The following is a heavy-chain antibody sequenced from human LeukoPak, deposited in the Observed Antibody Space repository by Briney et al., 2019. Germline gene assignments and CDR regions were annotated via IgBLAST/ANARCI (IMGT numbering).Heavy chain of an antibody. Sequence: GGALRLSCAASGFTVSDNYMSWVRQAPGKGLEWVSLIYGGGSTYYTDSVKGRFTISRDNSKNTLYLQMTSLRVEDTAVFYCARDHNGDYIIDEWGQGTLVTVSS. CDR3: ARDHNGDYIIDE. CDR2: IYGGGST. J-gene: IGHJ4*02. CDR1: GFTVSDNY. D-gene: IGHD4-17*01. V-gene: IGHV3-66*01.